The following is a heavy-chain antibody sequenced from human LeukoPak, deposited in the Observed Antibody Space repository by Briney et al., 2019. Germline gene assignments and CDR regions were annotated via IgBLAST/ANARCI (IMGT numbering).Heavy chain of an antibody. J-gene: IGHJ4*02. D-gene: IGHD6-6*01. CDR2: LSYSGGT. Sequence: SETLSLTCTVSGGSISSNSYYWGWIRQPPGKGLQWIGSLSYSGGTHYNPSLRSRLTISVDTSKNQFSLRLSSVTAADTAVYYCAVAYSSASTFDYWGQGTLVTASS. CDR1: GGSISSNSYY. V-gene: IGHV4-39*07. CDR3: AVAYSSASTFDY.